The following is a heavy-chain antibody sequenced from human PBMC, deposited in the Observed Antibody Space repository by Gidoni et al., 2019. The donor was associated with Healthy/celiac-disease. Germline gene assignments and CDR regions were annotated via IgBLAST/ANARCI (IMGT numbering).Heavy chain of an antibody. CDR2: INPNSGGT. CDR3: ARDRGGYDLIDY. CDR1: GYTFTGYY. J-gene: IGHJ4*02. V-gene: IGHV1-2*02. D-gene: IGHD5-12*01. Sequence: QVQLVRSGAEVKKPGASVKVSCKASGYTFTGYYMHWVRQAPGQGLEWMGWINPNSGGTHNAQKFQGRVTMTRDTSISTAYMELSRLRSDDTAVYFCARDRGGYDLIDYWGQGTLVTVSS.